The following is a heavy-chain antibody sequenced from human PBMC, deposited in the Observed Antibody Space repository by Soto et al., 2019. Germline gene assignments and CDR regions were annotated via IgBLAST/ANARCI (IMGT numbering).Heavy chain of an antibody. J-gene: IGHJ6*03. D-gene: IGHD2-8*01. CDR2: INPKSGGT. V-gene: IGHV1-2*04. Sequence: SVTVSCKASGYSFTDYHIHWVRQAPGQGLEWLGRINPKSGGTSTAQKFQGWVTMTTDTSISTASMELTRLTSDDTAIYYCARGDSTDCSNGVCAFLYNQHRDVWGKGTSVTVCS. CDR1: GYSFTDYH. CDR3: ARGDSTDCSNGVCAFLYNQHRDV.